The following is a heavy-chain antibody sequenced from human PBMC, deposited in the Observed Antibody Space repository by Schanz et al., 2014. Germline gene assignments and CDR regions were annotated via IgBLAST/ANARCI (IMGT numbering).Heavy chain of an antibody. V-gene: IGHV1-69*02. D-gene: IGHD6-13*01. CDR3: ASSGAGYSSSWDFDY. CDR2: IVPIAGIT. Sequence: QVHLVQSGAEVKKPGSSVKVSCKASGGTFSSDTFSWVRQAPGQGLEWMGRIVPIAGITNYAQRFQGRVTITADKSSDTAYMELSSLRSEDTAVYCCASSGAGYSSSWDFDYWGQGTLVTVSS. J-gene: IGHJ4*02. CDR1: GGTFSSDT.